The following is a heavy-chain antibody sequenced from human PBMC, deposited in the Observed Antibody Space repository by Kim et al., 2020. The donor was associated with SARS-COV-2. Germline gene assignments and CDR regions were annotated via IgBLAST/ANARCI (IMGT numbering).Heavy chain of an antibody. Sequence: GGSLRLSCAASGFTFGDYAMHWVRQAPGKGLEWVSGISWSSTSIAYADSVKGRFTISRDNAKNSLYLQMNSLRAEDTALYYCAKDIGEVRGYTIWYYFDYWGQGTLVTVSS. CDR2: ISWSSTSI. D-gene: IGHD2-2*02. V-gene: IGHV3-9*01. CDR3: AKDIGEVRGYTIWYYFDY. J-gene: IGHJ4*02. CDR1: GFTFGDYA.